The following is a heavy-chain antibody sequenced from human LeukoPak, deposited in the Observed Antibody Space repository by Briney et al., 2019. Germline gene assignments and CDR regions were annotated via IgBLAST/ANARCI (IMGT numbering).Heavy chain of an antibody. J-gene: IGHJ4*02. Sequence: SETLSPTCTVSGGSLSSYYWSWIRQPPGKGLEWIGYIYYSGSTNYNPSLKSRVTISVDTSKNQFSLKLSSVTAADTAVYYCAREGFRSGWYTPFDYWGQGTLVTVSS. V-gene: IGHV4-59*01. D-gene: IGHD6-19*01. CDR2: IYYSGST. CDR1: GGSLSSYY. CDR3: AREGFRSGWYTPFDY.